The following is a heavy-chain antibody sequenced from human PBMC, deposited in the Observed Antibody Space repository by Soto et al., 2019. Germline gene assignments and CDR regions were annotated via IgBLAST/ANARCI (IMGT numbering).Heavy chain of an antibody. D-gene: IGHD6-6*01. J-gene: IGHJ2*01. Sequence: EVQLVESGGGLVQPGRSLRLSCAASGFTFDDYAMHWVRQAPGKGLEWVSGISWNSGSIGYADSVKGRFTISRDNAKNSLYLQMNSLRAEDTALDYCAKDAARRIAAYDWYFDLWGRGTLVTVSS. V-gene: IGHV3-9*01. CDR3: AKDAARRIAAYDWYFDL. CDR2: ISWNSGSI. CDR1: GFTFDDYA.